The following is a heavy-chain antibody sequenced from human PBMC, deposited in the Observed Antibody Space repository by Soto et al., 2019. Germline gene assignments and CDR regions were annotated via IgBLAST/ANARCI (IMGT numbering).Heavy chain of an antibody. V-gene: IGHV3-23*01. J-gene: IGHJ4*02. CDR3: ARRTWRGRADY. D-gene: IGHD3-3*01. CDR2: IGGSGGDT. Sequence: GGSLRLSYAASGFPFSSYAMSWVRQAPGKGLEWVSAIGGSGGDTFYADSVKGRFTVSRDNAENTLSLQLNSLRVEDTAIYYCARRTWRGRADYWGQRIFVTVSS. CDR1: GFPFSSYA.